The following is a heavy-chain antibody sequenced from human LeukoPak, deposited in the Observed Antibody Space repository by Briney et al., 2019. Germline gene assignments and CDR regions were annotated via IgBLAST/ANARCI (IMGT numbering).Heavy chain of an antibody. CDR1: GGSISSYY. V-gene: IGHV4-59*08. Sequence: SETLSLTCTVSGGSISSYYWRWIRQHPGKGLEWIAYISDIGSINYNPSLKSRVTISLDTSKNQFSLKLSSVTAADTAVYYCAGHHPRNTVDFWGQGTLVTVSS. CDR2: ISDIGSI. CDR3: AGHHPRNTVDF. D-gene: IGHD2/OR15-2a*01. J-gene: IGHJ4*02.